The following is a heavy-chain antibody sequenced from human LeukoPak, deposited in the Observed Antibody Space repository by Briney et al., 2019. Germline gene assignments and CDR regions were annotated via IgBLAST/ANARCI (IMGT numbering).Heavy chain of an antibody. Sequence: GASVKVSCKASGYTFTSYGISWVRQAPGQGLEWMGRVIPTLGIALYAQRFKGRVTITADKSTSTAYMELSSLTFEDTAVYFCARDLACTVNCKDSWGQGTLVTVSS. V-gene: IGHV1-69*04. CDR3: ARDLACTVNCKDS. CDR2: VIPTLGIA. CDR1: GYTFTSYG. D-gene: IGHD3/OR15-3a*01. J-gene: IGHJ5*01.